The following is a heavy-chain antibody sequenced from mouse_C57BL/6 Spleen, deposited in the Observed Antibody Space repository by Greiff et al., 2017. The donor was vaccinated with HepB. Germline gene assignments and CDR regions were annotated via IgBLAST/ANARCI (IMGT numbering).Heavy chain of an antibody. CDR2: IDPANGNT. CDR1: GFNIKNTY. CDR3: AVPYYYGSSTGFAY. V-gene: IGHV14-3*01. D-gene: IGHD1-1*01. J-gene: IGHJ3*01. Sequence: EVKLVESVAELVRPGASVKLSCTASGFNIKNTYMHWVKQRPEQGLEWIGRIDPANGNTKYAPKFQGKATITADTSSNTAYLQLSSLTSEDTAIYYCAVPYYYGSSTGFAYWGQGTLVTVSA.